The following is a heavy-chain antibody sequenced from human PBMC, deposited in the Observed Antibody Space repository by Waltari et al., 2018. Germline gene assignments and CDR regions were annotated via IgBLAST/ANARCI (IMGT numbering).Heavy chain of an antibody. J-gene: IGHJ4*02. CDR2: INAGNGNT. Sequence: QVQLVQSGAEVKKPGASVKVSCKASGYTFTSYAMPWVRQAPGQRLGWMGWINAGNGNTKYSQKFKGRVTITRDTSASTAYMELSSLRSEDTAVYYCARGPYYDFWSGYLYYFDYWGQGTLVTVSS. CDR1: GYTFTSYA. CDR3: ARGPYYDFWSGYLYYFDY. V-gene: IGHV1-3*01. D-gene: IGHD3-3*01.